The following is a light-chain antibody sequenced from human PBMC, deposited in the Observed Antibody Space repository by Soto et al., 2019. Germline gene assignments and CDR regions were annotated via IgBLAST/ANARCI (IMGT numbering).Light chain of an antibody. CDR3: MEALRSTYT. CDR1: QSLLYSNGYNY. Sequence: EIVMTQSPLSLPVTPGEPASISCRSSQSLLYSNGYNYLDWYLQKPGQSPQLLLCLGSKRASGVRDMVSGSCLDTDMTQKISRVEAEEVVVYDGMEALRSTYTFGHESKLDIK. V-gene: IGKV2-28*01. J-gene: IGKJ2*01. CDR2: LGS.